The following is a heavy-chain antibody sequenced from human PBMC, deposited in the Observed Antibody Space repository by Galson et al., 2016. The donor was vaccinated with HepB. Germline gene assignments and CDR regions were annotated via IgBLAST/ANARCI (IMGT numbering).Heavy chain of an antibody. CDR2: IYVGDSHT. J-gene: IGHJ3*02. D-gene: IGHD3-16*02. V-gene: IGHV5-51*01. CDR3: ARRLIADFQDAFDI. CDR1: GYSFTSYW. Sequence: QSGAEVKKPGESLRIFCKVSGYSFTSYWINWLRQMPGKGLEWIGLIYVGDSHTIYSPSFQGQVTISVDKSISTAYLHWSSLEASDTAMYYCARRLIADFQDAFDIWGQGTMVTVSS.